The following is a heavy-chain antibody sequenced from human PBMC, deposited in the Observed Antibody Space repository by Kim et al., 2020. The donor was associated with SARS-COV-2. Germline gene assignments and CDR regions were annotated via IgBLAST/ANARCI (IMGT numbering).Heavy chain of an antibody. CDR1: GFTFSSYG. CDR3: ARDVIGGERWLPYYYYYYGMDV. Sequence: GGSLRLSCAASGFTFSSYGMHWVRQAPGKGLEWVAVIWYDGSNKYYADSVKGRFTISRDNSKNTLYLQMNSLRAEDTAVYYCARDVIGGERWLPYYYYYYGMDVWGQGTTVTVSS. J-gene: IGHJ6*02. CDR2: IWYDGSNK. D-gene: IGHD5-12*01. V-gene: IGHV3-33*01.